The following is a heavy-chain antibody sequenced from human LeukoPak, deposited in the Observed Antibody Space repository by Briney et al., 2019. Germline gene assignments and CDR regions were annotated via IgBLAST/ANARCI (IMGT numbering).Heavy chain of an antibody. D-gene: IGHD1-26*01. Sequence: PSETLSLTCTVSGGSISSSSYYWGCVRPPPGKGMEWVGNIYNSGSTYSNPSLNRLVTISADTSNNQFSLKLSSVTAADTAVYYCARQAPGIVGATLSYWGQGTLVSVSS. J-gene: IGHJ4*02. V-gene: IGHV4-39*01. CDR1: GGSISSSSYY. CDR2: IYNSGST. CDR3: ARQAPGIVGATLSY.